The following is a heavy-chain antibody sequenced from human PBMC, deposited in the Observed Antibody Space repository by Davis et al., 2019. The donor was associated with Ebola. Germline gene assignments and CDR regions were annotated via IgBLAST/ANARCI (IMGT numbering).Heavy chain of an antibody. CDR1: GGTFSSYA. J-gene: IGHJ4*02. Sequence: SVKVSCKASGGTFSSYAISWVRQAPGQGLEWMGRIIPILGIANYAQKFQGRVTITADKSTSTAYMELSSLRSEDTAVYYCARDSMITGAGLFDYWGQGTLVTVSS. D-gene: IGHD1-20*01. CDR2: IIPILGIA. V-gene: IGHV1-69*04. CDR3: ARDSMITGAGLFDY.